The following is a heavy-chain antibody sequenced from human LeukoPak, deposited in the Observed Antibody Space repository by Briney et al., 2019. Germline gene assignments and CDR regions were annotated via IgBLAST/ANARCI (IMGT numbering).Heavy chain of an antibody. Sequence: GGSLRLSCAASGFTFSSYSMNWVRQAPGKGLEWVALISYDGTNTNYADSVKGRLTISRDDSKNTLYLQMNSLRVEDTAVYYCARARQYLASIDYWGQGTLVTVSS. D-gene: IGHD2-2*01. V-gene: IGHV3-30*03. CDR3: ARARQYLASIDY. CDR1: GFTFSSYS. CDR2: ISYDGTNT. J-gene: IGHJ4*02.